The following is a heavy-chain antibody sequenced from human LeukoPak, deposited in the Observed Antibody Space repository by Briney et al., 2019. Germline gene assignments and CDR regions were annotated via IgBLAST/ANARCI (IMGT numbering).Heavy chain of an antibody. CDR2: INPSGGST. D-gene: IGHD5-12*01. J-gene: IGHJ6*04. V-gene: IGHV1-46*01. CDR3: ARDQSVIVAMIRRSWRYYYGMDV. Sequence: ASVKVSCKASGYTFTSYYMHWVRQAPGQGLEWMGIINPSGGSTSYAQKFQGRVTMTRDTSTSTVYMELSSLRSEDTAVYYCARDQSVIVAMIRRSWRYYYGMDVWGKGTTVTVSS. CDR1: GYTFTSYY.